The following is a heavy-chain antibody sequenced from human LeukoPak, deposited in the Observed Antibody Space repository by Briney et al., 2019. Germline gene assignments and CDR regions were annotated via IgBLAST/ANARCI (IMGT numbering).Heavy chain of an antibody. CDR1: GGSISSYY. D-gene: IGHD1-26*01. V-gene: IGHV4-59*01. CDR3: ARGQSGSHFPLRTNWFDP. Sequence: SETLSLTCTVSGGSISSYYWSWIRRPPGKGLEWIGYIYYSGSTNYNPSLKSRVTISVDTSKNQFSLKLSSVTAADTAVYYCARGQSGSHFPLRTNWFDPWGQGTLVTVSS. J-gene: IGHJ5*02. CDR2: IYYSGST.